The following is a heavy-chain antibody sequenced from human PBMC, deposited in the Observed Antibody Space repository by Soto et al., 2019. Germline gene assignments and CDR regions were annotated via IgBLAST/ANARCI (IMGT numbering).Heavy chain of an antibody. V-gene: IGHV3-13*01. Sequence: EVQLVESGGGLVQPGGSLRLSCAASGFTFSSYDMHWVRQATGKGLEWVSAIGTAGDTYYPGSVKGRFTISRENAKNSLYLQMNSLRADDTAVYYCARVHSNYYYYYGMDVWGQGTTVTVSS. CDR1: GFTFSSYD. J-gene: IGHJ6*02. D-gene: IGHD4-4*01. CDR2: IGTAGDT. CDR3: ARVHSNYYYYYGMDV.